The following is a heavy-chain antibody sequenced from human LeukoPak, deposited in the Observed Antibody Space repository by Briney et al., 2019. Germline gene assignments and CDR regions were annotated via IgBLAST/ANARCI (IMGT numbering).Heavy chain of an antibody. CDR1: GFTFSSYS. CDR2: ISSSSSYI. D-gene: IGHD3-22*01. J-gene: IGHJ4*02. V-gene: IGHV3-21*01. Sequence: GGSLRLSCAASGFTFSSYSMTWVRQAPGKGLEWVSSISSSSSYIYYADSVKGRFTISRDNAKNSLYLQMNSLRAEDTAVYYCAREGDYYDSSGYWYWGQGTLATVSS. CDR3: AREGDYYDSSGYWY.